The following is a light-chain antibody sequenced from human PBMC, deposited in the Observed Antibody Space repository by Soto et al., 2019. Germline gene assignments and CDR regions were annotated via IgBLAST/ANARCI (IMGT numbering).Light chain of an antibody. CDR1: QSVSSY. CDR2: DAS. Sequence: EIVLTQSPATLSLSPGEIATLSCRASQSVSSYLAWYQQKSGQAPRLLIYDASNRATGIPARFSGSGSRTDFTLTISSLEPEDFSVYYCQQRSNWPRTFGQGTKLEIK. J-gene: IGKJ2*01. V-gene: IGKV3-11*01. CDR3: QQRSNWPRT.